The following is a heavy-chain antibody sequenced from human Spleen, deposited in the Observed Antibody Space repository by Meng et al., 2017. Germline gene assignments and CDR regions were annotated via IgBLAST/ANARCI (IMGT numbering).Heavy chain of an antibody. Sequence: QVQLVESGGGVVQPGRSLRLSCAASGFTFSSYAMHWVRQAPGKGLEWVAVISYDGSNKYYADSVKGRFTISRDNSKNTLFLQMNSLRAEDTAIYYCANHYSSSWYYWGPGTLVTVSS. J-gene: IGHJ4*02. CDR3: ANHYSSSWYY. CDR1: GFTFSSYA. CDR2: ISYDGSNK. V-gene: IGHV3-30-3*01. D-gene: IGHD6-6*01.